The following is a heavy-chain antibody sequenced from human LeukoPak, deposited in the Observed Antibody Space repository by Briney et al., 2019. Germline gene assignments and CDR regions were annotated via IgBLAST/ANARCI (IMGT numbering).Heavy chain of an antibody. J-gene: IGHJ4*02. CDR2: IYPGDSDP. V-gene: IGHV5-51*01. CDR3: ARWGIAAADNIFDY. CDR1: GYTFTTYW. Sequence: GESLKISCKGSGYTFTTYWIAWVRQMPGKGLEWVGIIYPGDSDPRYSPSFQGQVTISADKSISTAYLQWSSLKASDTAMYYCARWGIAAADNIFDYWGQGTLVTVSS. D-gene: IGHD6-13*01.